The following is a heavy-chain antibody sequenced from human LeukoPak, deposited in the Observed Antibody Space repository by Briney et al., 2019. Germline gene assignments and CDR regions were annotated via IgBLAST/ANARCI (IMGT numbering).Heavy chain of an antibody. CDR3: ARAGITGTTSHFDY. CDR2: IYYSGST. CDR1: GGSISSSSYY. Sequence: SETLSLTCTVSGGSISSSSYYWGWIRQPPGKGLEWIGSIYYSGSTYYNPSLKSRVTISVDTSKNQFSLKLSSLTAADTAVYYCARAGITGTTSHFDYWGQGTLVTVSS. J-gene: IGHJ4*02. V-gene: IGHV4-39*07. D-gene: IGHD1-7*01.